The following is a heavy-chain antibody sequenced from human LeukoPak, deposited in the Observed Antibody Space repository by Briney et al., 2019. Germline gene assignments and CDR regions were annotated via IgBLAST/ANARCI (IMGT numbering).Heavy chain of an antibody. V-gene: IGHV3-53*01. CDR1: GFTVSSNY. D-gene: IGHD6-13*01. J-gene: IGHJ1*01. CDR3: AKDRYSRRRAEYFQH. Sequence: PGGSLGLSCAASGFTVSSNYMSWVRQAPGKGLEWVSVIYSGGSTYYADSVKGRFTISRDYSKNTLSLQMNSLRAEDTAVYYCAKDRYSRRRAEYFQHWGQGTLVTVSS. CDR2: IYSGGST.